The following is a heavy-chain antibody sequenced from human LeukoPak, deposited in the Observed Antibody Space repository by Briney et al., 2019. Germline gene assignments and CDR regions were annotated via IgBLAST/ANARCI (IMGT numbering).Heavy chain of an antibody. D-gene: IGHD6-13*01. Sequence: PSETLSLTCIVSGGSISSYYWSWIRQPPGKGLEWIGYIYCSGSTNYNPSLKSRVTISVDTSKNQFSLKLSSVTAADTAVYYCARGLMMAVAGRGEFHYWGQGTLVTVSS. CDR2: IYCSGST. V-gene: IGHV4-59*01. J-gene: IGHJ4*02. CDR1: GGSISSYY. CDR3: ARGLMMAVAGRGEFHY.